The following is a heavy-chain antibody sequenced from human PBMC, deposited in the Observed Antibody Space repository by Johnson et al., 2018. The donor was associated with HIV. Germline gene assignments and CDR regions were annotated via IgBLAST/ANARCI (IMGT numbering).Heavy chain of an antibody. Sequence: VQLVESGGNLVQPGGSLRLSCAASGFTFSSYWMSWVRQAPGKGLEWVANIKQDGSEKYYVDSVKGRFTISRDNAKNSLYLQMNSLRVEDTAVYYCARSKDCSGGSCPDAFDIWGQGTMVIVSS. CDR2: IKQDGSEK. D-gene: IGHD2-15*01. V-gene: IGHV3-7*01. J-gene: IGHJ3*02. CDR1: GFTFSSYW. CDR3: ARSKDCSGGSCPDAFDI.